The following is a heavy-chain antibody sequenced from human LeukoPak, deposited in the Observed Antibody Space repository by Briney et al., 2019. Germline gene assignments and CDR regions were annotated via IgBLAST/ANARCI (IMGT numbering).Heavy chain of an antibody. J-gene: IGHJ4*03. CDR1: GYTFTGYY. CDR3: ARVYNVGATSY. CDR2: INPNSGGT. V-gene: IGHV1-2*02. Sequence: ASVELSCNASGYTFTGYYMYWVRQAPGQGLEWMGWINPNSGGTNYAQKFQGRVTMTRDTSISTDYMEPSRLRPDDTAVYYCARVYNVGATSYWGQGTLVTVSS. D-gene: IGHD1-26*01.